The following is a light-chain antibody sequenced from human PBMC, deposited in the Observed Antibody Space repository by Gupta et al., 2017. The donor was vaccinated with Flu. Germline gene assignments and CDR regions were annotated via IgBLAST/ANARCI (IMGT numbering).Light chain of an antibody. Sequence: VPISCTGTSSSIVAGYDVNWYQHLPGTAPKLLISFSTDRLSGVPDRFSGSKSDTSASLAIDGLQAEDEGDYYCPSYDASLSVVVFGGGTKLTVL. CDR2: FST. CDR1: SSSIVAGYD. V-gene: IGLV1-40*01. J-gene: IGLJ2*01. CDR3: PSYDASLSVVV.